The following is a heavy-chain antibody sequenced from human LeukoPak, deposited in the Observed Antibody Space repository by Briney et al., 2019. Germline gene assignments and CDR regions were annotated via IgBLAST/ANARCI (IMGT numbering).Heavy chain of an antibody. CDR2: IYYSGST. J-gene: IGHJ4*02. CDR1: GGSISSSSYY. Sequence: PSETLSLTCTVSGGSISSSSYYWGWLRQPPGKGLEWIGSIYYSGSTYYNPSLKSRVTISVDTSKNQFSLKLTSVTAADAAIYYCARGPNSTGWYPHWGQGTLVTVSS. V-gene: IGHV4-39*07. D-gene: IGHD6-19*01. CDR3: ARGPNSTGWYPH.